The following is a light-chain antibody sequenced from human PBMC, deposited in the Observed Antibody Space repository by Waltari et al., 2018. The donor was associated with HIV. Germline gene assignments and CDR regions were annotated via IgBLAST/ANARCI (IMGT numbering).Light chain of an antibody. CDR3: CSYADSPPYV. J-gene: IGLJ1*01. V-gene: IGLV2-23*02. CDR1: SSDVGSYNL. Sequence: QSALTQPASVSGSPGQSITISCTGTSSDVGSYNLVSCYQQHPGKAPKLMVYEVSKRPSGFSNRFSGSKSGNTASLTISGLQAEDEADYYCCSYADSPPYVFGTGTKVTVL. CDR2: EVS.